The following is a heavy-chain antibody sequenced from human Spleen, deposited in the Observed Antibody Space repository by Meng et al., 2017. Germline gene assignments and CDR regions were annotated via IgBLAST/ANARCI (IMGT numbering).Heavy chain of an antibody. V-gene: IGHV4-4*02. CDR3: VRNEGYSFGA. CDR1: GDSISSRDW. CDR2: ISQGSGRT. J-gene: IGHJ5*02. D-gene: IGHD2-21*01. Sequence: QVQLQESDPGRVKPSGTLSLTCAVSGDSISSRDWWSWVRQPPGKGLEWIGEISQGSGRTNYNPSLKSRVTISLDKSKNQFSLNVNSVTAADTAVYYCVRNEGYSFGAWGQGTLVTVSS.